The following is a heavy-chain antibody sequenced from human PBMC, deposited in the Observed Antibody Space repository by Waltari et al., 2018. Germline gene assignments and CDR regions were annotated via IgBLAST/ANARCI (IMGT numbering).Heavy chain of an antibody. V-gene: IGHV1-69*05. D-gene: IGHD6-6*01. J-gene: IGHJ3*02. CDR3: AREGRSDSSLSDAFDI. CDR1: GGTFSMHA. CDR2: SIPVSGTA. Sequence: HVQLVQSGAEVKKPGSSVKVSCKSVGGTFSMHAITWVRQAPGQGLGWRGGSIPVSGTANYAKVYEDRVSITPDESMATGYMELNSLTSEDTAVYYCAREGRSDSSLSDAFDIWGQGTVVSVSS.